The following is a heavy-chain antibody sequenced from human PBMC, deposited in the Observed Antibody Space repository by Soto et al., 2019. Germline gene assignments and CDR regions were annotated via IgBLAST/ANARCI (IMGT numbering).Heavy chain of an antibody. CDR2: VSAHNGNK. CDR1: GYTFTSYG. J-gene: IGHJ4*02. V-gene: IGHV1-18*01. Sequence: QVQLVQSGAEVKKPGASVKVSCKASGYTFTSYGISWVRQAPGQGLAWMGWVSAHNGNKKYAQKLQGRVTMTTDTSTSTAYMELRCLSSDDTAVYYCAREHHYVDYWGQGTLVTVSS. CDR3: AREHHYVDY.